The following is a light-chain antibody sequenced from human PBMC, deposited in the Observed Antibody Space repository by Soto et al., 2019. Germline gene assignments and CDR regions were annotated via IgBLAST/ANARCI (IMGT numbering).Light chain of an antibody. CDR1: QSILKY. CDR2: KAS. J-gene: IGKJ1*01. V-gene: IGKV1-5*03. Sequence: DIQMTQSPSSVSASVGDRITITCRASQSILKYLNWYQQKSGTAPKLLIYKASTLQSGVPPRFSGSGSGTEFTLTISSLQPDDFATYCCQQYNGYSRTFGQGTKVDI. CDR3: QQYNGYSRT.